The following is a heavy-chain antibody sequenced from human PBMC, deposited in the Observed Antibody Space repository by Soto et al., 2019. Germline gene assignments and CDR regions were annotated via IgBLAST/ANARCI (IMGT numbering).Heavy chain of an antibody. V-gene: IGHV3-23*01. D-gene: IGHD3-10*01. CDR2: ISGSGGNT. Sequence: GGSLRLSCAASGFTFSSYAMSWVRQAPGKGLEWVSAISGSGGNTYYADSVKGRFTISRDNSKNTLYLQMNSLRAEDTAVYYCAKDGKLLWLGELFGYWGQGTLVTVST. CDR3: AKDGKLLWLGELFGY. CDR1: GFTFSSYA. J-gene: IGHJ4*02.